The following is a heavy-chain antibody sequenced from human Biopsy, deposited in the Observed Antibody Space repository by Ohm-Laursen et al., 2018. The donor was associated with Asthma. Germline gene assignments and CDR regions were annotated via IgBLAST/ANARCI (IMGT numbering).Heavy chain of an antibody. CDR1: GGTFSRYA. CDR3: AREVSTVDYGYYYFAMDV. J-gene: IGHJ6*02. V-gene: IGHV1-69*13. Sequence: ASVKVSCKASGGTFSRYAISWVRQAPGQGLEWMGGIIPVFGTSNYAQKFQGRVTFTADGSTSSAYMELSSLTSEDSAAYYCAREVSTVDYGYYYFAMDVWGQGTTVTGSS. CDR2: IIPVFGTS. D-gene: IGHD4-17*01.